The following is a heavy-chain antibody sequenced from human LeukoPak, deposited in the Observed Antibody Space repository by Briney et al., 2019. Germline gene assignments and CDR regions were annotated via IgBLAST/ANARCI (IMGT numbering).Heavy chain of an antibody. D-gene: IGHD6-19*01. CDR1: GYTFTSYD. CDR2: MNPNSGNT. Sequence: GASVKVSCKASGYTFTSYDINWVRQATGQGLEWMGWMNPNSGNTGYAQKFQGRVTITRNTSISTAYMELSSLRSEDTAVYYCARAAAETGAFRDNWFDPWGQGTLVTVSS. CDR3: ARAAAETGAFRDNWFDP. J-gene: IGHJ5*02. V-gene: IGHV1-8*03.